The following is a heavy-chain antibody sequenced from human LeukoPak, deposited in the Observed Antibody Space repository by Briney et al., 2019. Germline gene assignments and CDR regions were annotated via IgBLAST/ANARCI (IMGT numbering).Heavy chain of an antibody. CDR2: ISYDGSNK. CDR1: GFTFSSYA. D-gene: IGHD6-13*01. J-gene: IGHJ5*02. V-gene: IGHV3-30-3*01. CDR3: ARNVLSIAAAVTANWFDP. Sequence: SGGSLRLSCAASGFTFSSYAMHWVRQAPGKGLEWVAVISYDGSNKYYADSVKGRLTISRDNSKNTLYLQMNSLRAEDTAVYYCARNVLSIAAAVTANWFDPWGQGTLVTVSS.